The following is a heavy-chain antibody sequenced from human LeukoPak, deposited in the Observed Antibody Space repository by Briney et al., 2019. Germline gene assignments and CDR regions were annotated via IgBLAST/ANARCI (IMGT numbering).Heavy chain of an antibody. CDR1: GFTFDDYA. D-gene: IGHD3-22*01. Sequence: GGSLRLSCAASGFTFDDYAMHWVRQAPGKGLVWVSGISWNSGSIGYADSVKGRFTISRDNAKNSLYLQMNSLRAEDTALYYCAKGLDYDRSLFDYWGQGTLVTVSS. CDR3: AKGLDYDRSLFDY. CDR2: ISWNSGSI. V-gene: IGHV3-9*01. J-gene: IGHJ4*02.